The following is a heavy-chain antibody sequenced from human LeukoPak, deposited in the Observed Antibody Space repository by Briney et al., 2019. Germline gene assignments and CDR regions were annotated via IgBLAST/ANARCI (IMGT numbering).Heavy chain of an antibody. CDR3: AKRPSDYGDYVSYFDY. V-gene: IGHV3-30*18. CDR1: GFSFISYG. CDR2: ISDDGRSK. Sequence: GGSLRLSCAAAGFSFISYGMHWVRQAPGKGLEWVGVISDDGRSKDYADSVKGRFTISRDNSKDTLYLQMNSLRAEDTAVYYCAKRPSDYGDYVSYFDYWGRGTLVTVSS. D-gene: IGHD4-17*01. J-gene: IGHJ4*02.